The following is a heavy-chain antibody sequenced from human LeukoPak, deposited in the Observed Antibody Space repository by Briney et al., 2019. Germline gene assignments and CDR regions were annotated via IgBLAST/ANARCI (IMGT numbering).Heavy chain of an antibody. CDR2: INPNSGGT. J-gene: IGHJ4*02. D-gene: IGHD3-9*01. V-gene: IGHV1-2*02. CDR3: ARHYDILTGWSSGEGDY. CDR1: GYTFTGYY. Sequence: ASVKVSCKASGYTFTGYYMHWVRQAPGQGLEWMGWINPNSGGTNYAQKFQGRVTMTRDTSISTAYMELSRLRSDDTAVYYCARHYDILTGWSSGEGDYWGQGTLVTVSS.